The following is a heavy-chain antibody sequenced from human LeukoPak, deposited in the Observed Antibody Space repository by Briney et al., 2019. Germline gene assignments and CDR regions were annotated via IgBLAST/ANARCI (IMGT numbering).Heavy chain of an antibody. CDR2: INDDGRTT. V-gene: IGHV3-74*01. CDR3: TRGREGNYGLFDS. J-gene: IGHJ4*02. D-gene: IGHD3-10*01. Sequence: GSLRLSCATSGFTFSSYWMHWVRQAPGKGLVWVSRINDDGRTTNYADSVKGRFTISRDNAKNTVYLQMSSLRAEDTAVYYCTRGREGNYGLFDSWGQGTLVTLSS. CDR1: GFTFSSYW.